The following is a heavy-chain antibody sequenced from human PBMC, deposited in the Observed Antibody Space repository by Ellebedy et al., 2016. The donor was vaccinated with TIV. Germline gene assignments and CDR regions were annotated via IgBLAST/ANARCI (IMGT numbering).Heavy chain of an antibody. Sequence: GESLKISCRASGFTFSSYAMMWVRQGSGKGLERVAGISGSGDKTHHADSVNGRFTISRDDSKTTLYLQKNSLRVEDTAMYYCAREDEVAGGYKDYWGQGTLVTVSS. V-gene: IGHV3-23*01. CDR3: AREDEVAGGYKDY. CDR1: GFTFSSYA. J-gene: IGHJ4*02. D-gene: IGHD6-19*01. CDR2: ISGSGDKT.